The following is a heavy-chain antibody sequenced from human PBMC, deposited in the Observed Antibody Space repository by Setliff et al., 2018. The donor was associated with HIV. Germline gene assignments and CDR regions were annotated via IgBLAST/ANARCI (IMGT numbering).Heavy chain of an antibody. D-gene: IGHD3-22*01. CDR1: GGSISSGSYY. V-gene: IGHV4-61*01. J-gene: IGHJ4*02. CDR2: IYYSGMT. Sequence: SETLSLTCTVSGGSISSGSYYWSWIRQPPGKGLEWIGDIYYSGMTNYNPSLQSRVTISLDTSKNQFSLKLSSVTAADTAVYYCARGLSFYDPGGFDYWGQGTLVTVSS. CDR3: ARGLSFYDPGGFDY.